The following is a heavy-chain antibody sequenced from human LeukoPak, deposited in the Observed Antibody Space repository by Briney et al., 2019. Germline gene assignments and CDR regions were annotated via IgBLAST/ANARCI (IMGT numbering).Heavy chain of an antibody. V-gene: IGHV4-59*12. Sequence: SETLSLTCTVSGGSISSYYWSWIRQPPGKGLEWIGYIYYSGSTNYNPSLKSRVTIPVDTSKNQFSLKLSSVTAADTAVYYCARGGGSGSYYEFDYWGQGTLVTVSS. CDR1: GGSISSYY. J-gene: IGHJ4*02. CDR3: ARGGGSGSYYEFDY. D-gene: IGHD3-10*01. CDR2: IYYSGST.